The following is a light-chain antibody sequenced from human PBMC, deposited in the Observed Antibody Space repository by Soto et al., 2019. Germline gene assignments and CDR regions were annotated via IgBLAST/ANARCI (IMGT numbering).Light chain of an antibody. V-gene: IGLV2-14*01. Sequence: QSALTQPASVSGSPGQSITISCTGTSSDVGGYTYVSWYQQHPGKAPKLIISEVSNRPSGVSHRFSGSKSGNTASLTISGIQAADEADYYCSSYTSSSTLVFGGGTKVTVL. CDR2: EVS. CDR3: SSYTSSSTLV. J-gene: IGLJ3*02. CDR1: SSDVGGYTY.